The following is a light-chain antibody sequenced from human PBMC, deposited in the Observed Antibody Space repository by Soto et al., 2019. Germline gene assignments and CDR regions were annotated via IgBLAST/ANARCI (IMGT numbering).Light chain of an antibody. CDR3: QQYDNLPLT. CDR1: QSVGSSS. Sequence: VLTQSPDTLSLSPGERATLSCRASQSVGSSSLGWYQQKPGQAHRLVIFGAYSRATGVPARFSGSGSGTEFTLTINSLQSEDFAVYFCQQYDNLPLTFGPGTKVDIK. V-gene: IGKV3-20*01. CDR2: GAY. J-gene: IGKJ3*01.